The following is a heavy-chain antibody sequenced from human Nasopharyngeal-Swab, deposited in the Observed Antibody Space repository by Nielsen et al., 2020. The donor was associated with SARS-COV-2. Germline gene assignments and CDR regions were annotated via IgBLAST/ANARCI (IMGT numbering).Heavy chain of an antibody. Sequence: GESLKISCAASGFIFSASAMHWVRQASGKGLVWVGRIGDKDHNYATTYGASVQGGFTISRDDSKNTAFLQMDSLKTEDTALYYCTTDFYFDYWGQGTLVTVSS. CDR2: IGDKDHNYAT. V-gene: IGHV3-73*01. CDR1: GFIFSASA. CDR3: TTDFYFDY. J-gene: IGHJ4*02.